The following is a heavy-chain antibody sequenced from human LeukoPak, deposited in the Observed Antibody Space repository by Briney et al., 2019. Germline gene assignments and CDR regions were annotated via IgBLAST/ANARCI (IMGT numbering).Heavy chain of an antibody. CDR2: IYSDGRT. CDR1: GFTVSSNY. D-gene: IGHD1-26*01. Sequence: GGSLRLSCAASGFTVSSNYLSWVRQAPGKGLEWVSVIYSDGRTYYADSVKGRFTISRDNAKNSLYLQMNSLRAEDTAVYYCARDLGYYRADYWGQGTLVTVSS. J-gene: IGHJ4*02. V-gene: IGHV3-53*01. CDR3: ARDLGYYRADY.